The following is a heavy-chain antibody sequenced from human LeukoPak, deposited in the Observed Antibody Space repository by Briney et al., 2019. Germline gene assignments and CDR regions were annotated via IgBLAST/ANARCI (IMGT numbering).Heavy chain of an antibody. J-gene: IGHJ4*02. CDR2: INPNSGGT. D-gene: IGHD2-2*01. Sequence: ASVKVSCKASGYTFTGYFMHWVRQAPGQGLEWMGWINPNSGGTNYAQKFQGRVTMSRDTSISTAYMELSRLRSDDTAVYYCASSIVYCSSTSCYFNWGQGTLVTVSS. CDR3: ASSIVYCSSTSCYFN. CDR1: GYTFTGYF. V-gene: IGHV1-2*02.